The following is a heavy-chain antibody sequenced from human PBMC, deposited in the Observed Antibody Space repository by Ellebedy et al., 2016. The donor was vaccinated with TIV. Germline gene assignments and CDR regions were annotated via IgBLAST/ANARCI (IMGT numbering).Heavy chain of an antibody. Sequence: MPSETLSLTCTVSGGSIKTSYWSWIRQPPGKGLEWIGYIYYSGSTNYNPSLKSRVTISVDTSKNQFSLKLSSVTAADTAVYYCARGYSSGWYNWFDPWGQGTLVTVSS. D-gene: IGHD6-19*01. CDR3: ARGYSSGWYNWFDP. V-gene: IGHV4-59*01. CDR1: GGSIKTSY. CDR2: IYYSGST. J-gene: IGHJ5*02.